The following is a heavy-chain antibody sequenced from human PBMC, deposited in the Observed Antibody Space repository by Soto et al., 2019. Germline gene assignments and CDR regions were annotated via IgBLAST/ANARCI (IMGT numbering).Heavy chain of an antibody. CDR2: IYYSRNT. D-gene: IGHD5-12*01. V-gene: IGHV4-59*01. CDR3: VRGGYVHAFDY. Sequence: SETLSLTCTVSGGSISYYYWGWIRQPPGKGLEWIGSIYYSRNTHYNPSLKSRVTISVDTSMNQFSLNLDSVTAVDSAVYYCVRGGYVHAFDYWGQGALVTVSS. CDR1: GGSISYYY. J-gene: IGHJ4*02.